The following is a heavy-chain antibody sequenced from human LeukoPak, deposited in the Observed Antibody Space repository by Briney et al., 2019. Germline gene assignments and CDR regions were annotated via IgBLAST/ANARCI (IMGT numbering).Heavy chain of an antibody. CDR1: GYTFTGHY. V-gene: IGHV1-2*02. D-gene: IGHD5-12*01. CDR2: INPNSGGT. J-gene: IGHJ4*02. Sequence: GASVKVSCKASGYTFTGHYMHWVRQAPGQGLEWMGWINPNSGGTNYAQKFQGRVTMTRDTSISTAYMELSRLRSDDTAVYYCARQRIGGRSGYDFDYWGQGTLVTVSS. CDR3: ARQRIGGRSGYDFDY.